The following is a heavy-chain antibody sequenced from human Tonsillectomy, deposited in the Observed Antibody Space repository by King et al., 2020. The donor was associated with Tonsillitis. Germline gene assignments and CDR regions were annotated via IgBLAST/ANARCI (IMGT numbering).Heavy chain of an antibody. CDR3: AGERNSLDY. Sequence: VQLVESGGGLVQPGGSLRLSCAASGFTFSQSWMHWVRQAPGKGLVWDSRIKSDGSIRAYADSVKGRFTISRDNTENTLYLQMNSLREDDTALYYCAGERNSLDYWGQGALVTVSS. CDR1: GFTFSQSW. D-gene: IGHD3-10*01. CDR2: IKSDGSIR. V-gene: IGHV3-74*01. J-gene: IGHJ4*02.